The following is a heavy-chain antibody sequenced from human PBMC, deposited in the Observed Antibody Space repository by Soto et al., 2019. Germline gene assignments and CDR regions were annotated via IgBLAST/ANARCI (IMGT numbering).Heavy chain of an antibody. V-gene: IGHV1-69*13. CDR2: LIPIFGTA. CDR1: GGTVSSYA. CDR3: ARGMNYDYVCGSYRSSGYYYGMDV. Sequence: SMKVPCKASGGTVSSYAISWVRKAPGQGLEWLGGLIPIFGTANYAQKFQVRVTITADDSTSTAYLELTSLRSEDTAVYYCARGMNYDYVCGSYRSSGYYYGMDVWGQGTTVTVS. J-gene: IGHJ6*02. D-gene: IGHD3-16*02.